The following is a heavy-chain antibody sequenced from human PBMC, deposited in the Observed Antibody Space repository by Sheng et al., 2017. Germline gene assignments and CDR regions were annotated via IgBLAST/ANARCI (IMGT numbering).Heavy chain of an antibody. D-gene: IGHD6-13*01. CDR2: INHSGST. CDR1: GGSFSGYY. Sequence: QVQLQQWGAGLLKPSETLSLTCAVYGGSFSGYYWSWIRQPPGKGLEWIGEINHSGSTNYNPSLKSRVTISVDTSKNQFSLKLSSVTAADTAVYYCARRGGSSWYKGWFDPWGQGTLGHRLL. V-gene: IGHV4-34*01. CDR3: ARRGGSSWYKGWFDP. J-gene: IGHJ5*02.